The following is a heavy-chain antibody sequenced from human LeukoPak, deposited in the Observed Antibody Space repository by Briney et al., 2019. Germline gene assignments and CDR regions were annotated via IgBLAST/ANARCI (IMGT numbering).Heavy chain of an antibody. Sequence: SETLSLTCTVSGGSISSGDYYWSWIRQPPGKGLEWIGYIYYSGSTYYNPSLKSRVTISVDTSKNQFSLKLSSVTAADTAVYYCARVRFLVWSRHYYFDYWGQGTLVTVSS. CDR3: ARVRFLVWSRHYYFDY. D-gene: IGHD3-3*01. V-gene: IGHV4-30-4*08. CDR2: IYYSGST. J-gene: IGHJ4*02. CDR1: GGSISSGDYY.